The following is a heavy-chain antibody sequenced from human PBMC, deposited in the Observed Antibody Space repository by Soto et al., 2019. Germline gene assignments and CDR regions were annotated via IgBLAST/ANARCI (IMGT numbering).Heavy chain of an antibody. CDR3: ARELVVVPAANWFDP. Sequence: SETLSLTCTVSGGSISSYYWSWIRQPPGKGLEWIGYIYYSGSTNYNPSPKSRVTISVDTSKNQFSLKLSSVTAADTAVYYCARELVVVPAANWFDPWGQGTLVTVS. CDR2: IYYSGST. V-gene: IGHV4-59*01. D-gene: IGHD2-2*01. CDR1: GGSISSYY. J-gene: IGHJ5*02.